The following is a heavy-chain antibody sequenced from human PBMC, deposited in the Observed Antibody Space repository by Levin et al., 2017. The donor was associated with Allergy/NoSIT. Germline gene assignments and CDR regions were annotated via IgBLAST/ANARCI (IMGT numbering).Heavy chain of an antibody. Sequence: GESLKISCAASGFTFSSYSMNWVRQAPGKGLEWVSYISSSSSTIYYADSVKGRFTISRDNAKNSLYLQMNSLRDEDTAVYYCARDRKAARPADFDYWGQGTLVTVSS. CDR1: GFTFSSYS. CDR3: ARDRKAARPADFDY. D-gene: IGHD6-6*01. V-gene: IGHV3-48*02. J-gene: IGHJ4*02. CDR2: ISSSSSTI.